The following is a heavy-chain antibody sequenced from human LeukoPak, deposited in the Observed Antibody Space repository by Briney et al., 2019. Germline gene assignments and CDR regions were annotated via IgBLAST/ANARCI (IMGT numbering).Heavy chain of an antibody. CDR2: MKEDGSDE. V-gene: IGHV3-7*01. J-gene: IGHJ1*01. CDR1: AFIFSLST. D-gene: IGHD3-16*01. CDR3: VVGGAGGGYFPN. Sequence: GGSLRLSCAVSAFIFSLSTMSWVRQAAGKEREGVAKMKEDGSDEKYVDSVKGRFTISRDNAKNSLYLQMNSLRHEDTAVYFCVVGGAGGGYFPNWGQGSLVIVSS.